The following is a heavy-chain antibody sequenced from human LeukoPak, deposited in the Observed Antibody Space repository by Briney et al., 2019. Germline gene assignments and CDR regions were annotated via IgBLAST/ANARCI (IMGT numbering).Heavy chain of an antibody. CDR2: KSYDGSNK. CDR1: GFTFSSYG. CDR3: AKEGYYYDSSGYNYYGMNV. V-gene: IGHV3-30*18. J-gene: IGHJ6*02. Sequence: GGSLRLSCAASGFTFSSYGMHWVRQAPGKGLEWVAVKSYDGSNKYYADSVKGRFTISRDNSKNTLYLQMNSLRAEDTAVYYCAKEGYYYDSSGYNYYGMNVWGQGTTVTVSS. D-gene: IGHD3-22*01.